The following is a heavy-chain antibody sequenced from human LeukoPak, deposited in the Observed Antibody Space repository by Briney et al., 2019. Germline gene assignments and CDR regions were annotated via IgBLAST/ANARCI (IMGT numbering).Heavy chain of an antibody. J-gene: IGHJ4*02. D-gene: IGHD3-16*01. Sequence: TGGSLRLSCAPSGFTFRDYEVNWVRHAPGKGLEWVSYISSSGATIHYADSVKRRFTISRDNDKNSLYLKMYSLSAEATSVYYCARDGGRTASGFRPHWFDCWGQGTLVTVSS. CDR2: ISSSGATI. CDR3: ARDGGRTASGFRPHWFDC. CDR1: GFTFRDYE. V-gene: IGHV3-48*03.